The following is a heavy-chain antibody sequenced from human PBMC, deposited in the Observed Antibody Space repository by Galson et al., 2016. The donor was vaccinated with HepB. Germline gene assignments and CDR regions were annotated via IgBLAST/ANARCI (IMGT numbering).Heavy chain of an antibody. J-gene: IGHJ4*02. CDR2: IKRITDGGTT. CDR1: GFTVSTNY. CDR3: TVARYSSGDYYTY. V-gene: IGHV3-15*01. D-gene: IGHD3-10*01. Sequence: SLRLSCAASGFTVSTNYMSWVRQAPGKGLEWVGRIKRITDGGTTDYAAPVKGRFSISRDDSQKRLYLHMNSLKTEDTAVYYCTVARYSSGDYYTYWGQGTLVTVSS.